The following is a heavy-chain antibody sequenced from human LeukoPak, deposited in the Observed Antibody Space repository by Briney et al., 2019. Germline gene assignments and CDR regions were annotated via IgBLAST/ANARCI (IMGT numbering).Heavy chain of an antibody. CDR1: GYTFTSYA. Sequence: ASVKVSCKASGYTFTSYAMNWVRQAPGQGLEWMGRINTNTGNPTYAQGFTGRFVFSLDTSVSTAYLQISSLKAEDTAVYYCARESMVRGVITPPDYWGQGTLVTVSS. D-gene: IGHD3-10*01. V-gene: IGHV7-4-1*02. J-gene: IGHJ4*02. CDR2: INTNTGNP. CDR3: ARESMVRGVITPPDY.